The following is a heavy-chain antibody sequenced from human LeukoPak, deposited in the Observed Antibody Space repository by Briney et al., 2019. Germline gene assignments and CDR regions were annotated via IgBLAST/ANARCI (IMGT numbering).Heavy chain of an antibody. Sequence: GGSLRPSCAASGFTVSSNYMSWVRQAPGKGLEWVSVIYSGGSTYYADSVKGRFTISRDNSKNTLYLQMNSLRAEDTAVYYCARDLGYYDSSGYHNFDYWGQGTLVTVSS. V-gene: IGHV3-66*01. CDR1: GFTVSSNY. D-gene: IGHD3-22*01. CDR2: IYSGGST. CDR3: ARDLGYYDSSGYHNFDY. J-gene: IGHJ4*02.